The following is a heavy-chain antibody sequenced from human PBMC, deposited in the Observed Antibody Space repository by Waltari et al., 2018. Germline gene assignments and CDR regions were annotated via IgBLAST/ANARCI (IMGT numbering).Heavy chain of an antibody. Sequence: EVRLVESGGGLVQPGGSLRLSCAASGFTFNTYWIHWVRHAPGKGLVWVAYVNNEGTHTAYVDAVKGRFTASRDNAKNTLYLQMNRLRVEDTAVYYCARGGLAGATPDYWGQGTLVTVSS. CDR3: ARGGLAGATPDY. D-gene: IGHD1-26*01. J-gene: IGHJ4*02. CDR1: GFTFNTYW. V-gene: IGHV3-74*03. CDR2: VNNEGTHT.